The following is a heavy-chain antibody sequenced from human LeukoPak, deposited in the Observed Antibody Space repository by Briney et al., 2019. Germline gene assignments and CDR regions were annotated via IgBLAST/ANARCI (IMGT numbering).Heavy chain of an antibody. CDR1: GYTFTGYY. J-gene: IGHJ5*02. D-gene: IGHD6-13*01. Sequence: EASVKVSCKASGYTFTGYYMHWVRQAPGQGLEWMGWINPNSGGTNYAQKFQGRVTMTRDRSISTAYMELSRLRSDDTAVYYCARDSARWQQLDIDPWGQGTLVTVSS. V-gene: IGHV1-2*02. CDR3: ARDSARWQQLDIDP. CDR2: INPNSGGT.